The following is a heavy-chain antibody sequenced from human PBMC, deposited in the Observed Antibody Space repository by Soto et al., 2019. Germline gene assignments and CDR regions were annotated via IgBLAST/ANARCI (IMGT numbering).Heavy chain of an antibody. Sequence: PSETLSLTCTVSGGSISSYYWSWIRQPAGKGLEWIGRIYTSGSTNYNPSLKSRVTMSVDTSKNQFSLKLSSVTAADTAVYYCAGEPRRSYYDSSGYFEEYLQHWGQGTLVTVYS. CDR3: AGEPRRSYYDSSGYFEEYLQH. V-gene: IGHV4-4*07. D-gene: IGHD3-22*01. CDR2: IYTSGST. J-gene: IGHJ1*01. CDR1: GGSISSYY.